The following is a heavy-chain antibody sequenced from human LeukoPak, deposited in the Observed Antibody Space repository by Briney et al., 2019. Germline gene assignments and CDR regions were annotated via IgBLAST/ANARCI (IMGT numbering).Heavy chain of an antibody. D-gene: IGHD1-26*01. CDR3: ARVVGAADAFDI. J-gene: IGHJ3*02. CDR1: GYTFTGYY. Sequence: ASVKASCKASGYTFTGYYMHWVRQAPGQGLEWMGWINPNSGGTNYAQKFQGRVTMTRDTSISTAYMELSRLRSDDTAVYYCARVVGAADAFDIWGQGTMVTVSS. CDR2: INPNSGGT. V-gene: IGHV1-2*02.